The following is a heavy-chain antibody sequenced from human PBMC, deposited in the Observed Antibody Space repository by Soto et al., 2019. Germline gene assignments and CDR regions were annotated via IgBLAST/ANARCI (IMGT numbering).Heavy chain of an antibody. CDR3: ARDPQPSGRPSYGMDV. CDR2: ISSSSSYI. Sequence: GGSLRLSCAASGFTFSSYSMNWVRQAPGKGLEWVSSISSSSSYIYYADSVKGRFTISRDNAKNSLYLQMNSLRAEDTAVYYCARDPQPSGRPSYGMDVWGQGTTVTVSS. J-gene: IGHJ6*02. CDR1: GFTFSSYS. V-gene: IGHV3-21*01. D-gene: IGHD1-1*01.